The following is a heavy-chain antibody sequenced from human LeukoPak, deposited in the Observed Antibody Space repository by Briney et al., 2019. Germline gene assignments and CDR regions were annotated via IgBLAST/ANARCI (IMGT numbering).Heavy chain of an antibody. CDR2: INPNSGGT. CDR1: GYTFTGYY. Sequence: ASVEVSCKASGYTFTGYYMHWVRQAPGQGLELMGWINPNSGGTNYAQKFQGRVTMTRDTSISTAYMELSRLRSDDTAVYYCAREIPNCSSTSCYTHPGAFDIWGQGTMVTVSS. J-gene: IGHJ3*02. D-gene: IGHD2-2*02. V-gene: IGHV1-2*02. CDR3: AREIPNCSSTSCYTHPGAFDI.